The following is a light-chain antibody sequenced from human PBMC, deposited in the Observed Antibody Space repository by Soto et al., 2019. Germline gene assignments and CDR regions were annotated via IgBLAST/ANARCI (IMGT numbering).Light chain of an antibody. Sequence: QSVLTQPPSASGSPGQSVTISCTGTSSDVGGYKYVSWYQQYPGKAPKLMIYAVNKRPSGVPDRFSGSKSGNTASLTVYGLQAEDEADYYCSSYAGSNNYVFGTGTRSPS. J-gene: IGLJ1*01. V-gene: IGLV2-8*01. CDR2: AVN. CDR1: SSDVGGYKY. CDR3: SSYAGSNNYV.